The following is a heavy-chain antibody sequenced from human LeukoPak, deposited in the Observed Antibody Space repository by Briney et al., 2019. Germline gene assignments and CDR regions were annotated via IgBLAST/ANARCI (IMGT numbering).Heavy chain of an antibody. Sequence: GASVKVSCKASGGTFSSYAISWVRQAPGQGLEWMGGIIPIFGTANYAQKFQGRVTITADKSTSTAYMELSSLRSEDTAVYYCASGVVSGQASYYYYYMDVWGKGTTVTVSS. D-gene: IGHD2-8*01. CDR1: GGTFSSYA. J-gene: IGHJ6*03. V-gene: IGHV1-69*06. CDR2: IIPIFGTA. CDR3: ASGVVSGQASYYYYYMDV.